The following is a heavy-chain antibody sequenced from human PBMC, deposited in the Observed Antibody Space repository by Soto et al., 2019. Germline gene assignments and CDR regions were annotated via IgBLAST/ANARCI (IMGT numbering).Heavy chain of an antibody. V-gene: IGHV1-18*04. CDR1: GYTFTSYG. Sequence: ASVKVSCKASGYTFTSYGISWVRQAPGQGLEWMRWISAYNGNTNYAQKLQGRVTMTTDTSTSTAYMELRSLRSDDTAVYYCARVGSSGYLGFLIDYWGQGTLVTVSS. CDR3: ARVGSSGYLGFLIDY. J-gene: IGHJ4*02. CDR2: ISAYNGNT. D-gene: IGHD3-22*01.